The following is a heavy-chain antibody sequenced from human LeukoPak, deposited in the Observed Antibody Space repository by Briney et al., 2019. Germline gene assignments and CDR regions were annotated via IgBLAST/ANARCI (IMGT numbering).Heavy chain of an antibody. CDR3: ARSSKVEQQLTLYYYYYMDV. CDR2: IYTSGST. CDR1: GGSISSGSYY. J-gene: IGHJ6*03. Sequence: SETLSLTCTVSGGSISSGSYYWSWIRQPAGKGLEWIGRIYTSGSTNYNPSLKSRVAISVDTSKNQFSLKLSSVTAADTAVYYCARSSKVEQQLTLYYYYYMDVWGKGTTVTISS. D-gene: IGHD6-13*01. V-gene: IGHV4-61*02.